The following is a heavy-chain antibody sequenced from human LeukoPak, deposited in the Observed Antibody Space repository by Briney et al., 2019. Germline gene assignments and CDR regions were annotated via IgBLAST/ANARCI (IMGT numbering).Heavy chain of an antibody. CDR3: ASHSVAVLPIATFDY. D-gene: IGHD2-21*01. J-gene: IGHJ4*02. CDR1: GFTFTNYW. Sequence: HPGGSLRLSCAASGFTFTNYWMSWVRQAPGKGLELVANIKQDRSEKYYVDSVRGRFTISRDNSKNSLDLQMNSLRAEDAAMYFCASHSVAVLPIATFDYWGQGTLVTVSS. V-gene: IGHV3-7*03. CDR2: IKQDRSEK.